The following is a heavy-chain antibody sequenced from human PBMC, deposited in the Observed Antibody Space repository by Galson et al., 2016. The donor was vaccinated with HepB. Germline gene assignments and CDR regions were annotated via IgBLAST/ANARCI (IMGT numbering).Heavy chain of an antibody. J-gene: IGHJ4*02. CDR3: ARGGSMRLYYYYFDY. D-gene: IGHD2/OR15-2a*01. CDR1: GYSFTNYA. CDR2: VNPGDQST. V-gene: IGHV1-3*01. Sequence: SVKVSCKASGYSFTNYALHWLRQAPGQRPEWVGCVNPGDQSTRFSRNFEDRLTITTDTSTGTSYMELSGLRSEDTAVYYCARGGSMRLYYYYFDYWGQGALVTVSS.